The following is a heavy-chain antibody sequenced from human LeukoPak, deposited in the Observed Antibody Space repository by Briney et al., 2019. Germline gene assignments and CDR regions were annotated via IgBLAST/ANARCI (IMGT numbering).Heavy chain of an antibody. CDR3: ARADDYGSGSYVYMDV. CDR1: GGSISSYY. CDR2: IYDSGST. D-gene: IGHD3-10*01. J-gene: IGHJ6*03. Sequence: SETLSLTCTVSGGSISSYYWSWIRQSPGKGLEWIGYIYDSGSTKYNPSLKSRVTISVETSKKQVSLKVSSVTAADTAVYYCARADDYGSGSYVYMDVWGKGTTVTVSS. V-gene: IGHV4-59*01.